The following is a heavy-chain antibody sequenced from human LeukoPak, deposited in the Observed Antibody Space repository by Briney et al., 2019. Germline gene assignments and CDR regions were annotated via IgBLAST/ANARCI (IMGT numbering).Heavy chain of an antibody. CDR1: GVTFSSYS. J-gene: IGHJ4*02. V-gene: IGHV3-48*04. D-gene: IGHD6-13*01. CDR3: AGTAGGYSSSWYIFDY. CDR2: ISSSSSTI. Sequence: QTGGSLRLSCAASGVTFSSYSMNWVRQAPGKGLEWVSYISSSSSTIYYADSVKGRFIICSDNDNNSLSLQMHSLRAEDTAVYYCAGTAGGYSSSWYIFDYWGQGTLVTVSS.